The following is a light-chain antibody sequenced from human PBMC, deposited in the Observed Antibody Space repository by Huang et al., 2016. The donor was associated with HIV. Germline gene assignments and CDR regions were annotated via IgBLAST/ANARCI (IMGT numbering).Light chain of an antibody. CDR1: PSISGW. V-gene: IGKV1-5*03. CDR3: QHYTSYAYT. J-gene: IGKJ2*01. Sequence: DIQMTQSPSTLSASVGARVTITCRASPSISGWLAWYQQKPGKAPKLLIYKASTLESGVPSRFSGSGPGTEFTLTISSLQPDDFATYYCQHYTSYAYTFGQGTKLEIK. CDR2: KAS.